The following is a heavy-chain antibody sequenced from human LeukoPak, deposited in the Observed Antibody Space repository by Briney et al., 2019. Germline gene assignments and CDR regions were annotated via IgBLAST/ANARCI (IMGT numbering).Heavy chain of an antibody. J-gene: IGHJ5*02. D-gene: IGHD2-15*01. CDR3: AREPAVSLRIWFDP. CDR1: GGSISSYY. Sequence: PSETLSLTCTVSGGSISSYYWSWIRQPAGKGLEWIGRIYTSGSTNYNPSLKSRVTMSVDTSKNQFSLKLSSVTAADTAVYYCAREPAVSLRIWFDPWGQGTLVTVSS. CDR2: IYTSGST. V-gene: IGHV4-4*07.